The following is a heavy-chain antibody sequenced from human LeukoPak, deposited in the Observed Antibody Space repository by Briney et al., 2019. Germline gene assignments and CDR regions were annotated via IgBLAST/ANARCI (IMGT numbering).Heavy chain of an antibody. D-gene: IGHD3-10*01. CDR3: ASGASDYFDY. CDR2: TYYSGST. J-gene: IGHJ4*02. Sequence: SETLSLTCTVSGGSISSGGYYWSWIRQHPGKGLEWIGYTYYSGSTYYNPSLKSRVTISVDTSKNQFSLKLSSVTAADTAVYYCASGASDYFDYWGQGTLVTVSS. CDR1: GGSISSGGYY. V-gene: IGHV4-31*03.